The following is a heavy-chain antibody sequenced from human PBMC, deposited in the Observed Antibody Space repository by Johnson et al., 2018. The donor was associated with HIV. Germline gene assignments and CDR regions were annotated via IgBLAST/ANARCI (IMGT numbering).Heavy chain of an antibody. Sequence: QVQLVESGGGVVQPGRSLRLSCAAFGITFSRYGMHWVRQAPGMGLEWVIVISYDGSNKYYTDSVKGRFTFSSDNSKNTLYLQMNSLRAEDTAVYYCARGSPYYYDSSGYDDAFDVWGLGTMVTFSS. D-gene: IGHD3-22*01. V-gene: IGHV3-30*03. CDR1: GITFSRYG. CDR2: ISYDGSNK. CDR3: ARGSPYYYDSSGYDDAFDV. J-gene: IGHJ3*01.